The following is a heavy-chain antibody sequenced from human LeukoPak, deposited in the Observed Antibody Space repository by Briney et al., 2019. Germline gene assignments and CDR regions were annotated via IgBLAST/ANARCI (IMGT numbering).Heavy chain of an antibody. CDR3: ARDIFAKETKLSSGWYKPSGFDY. CDR2: IWYDGSNK. V-gene: IGHV3-33*01. CDR1: GFTFSSYG. Sequence: GGSLRLSCAASGFTFSSYGMHWVRQAPGKGLEWVAVIWYDGSNKYYADSVKGRFTISRDNSKNTLYLQMNSLRAEDTAVYYCARDIFAKETKLSSGWYKPSGFDYWGQGTLVTVSS. J-gene: IGHJ4*02. D-gene: IGHD6-19*01.